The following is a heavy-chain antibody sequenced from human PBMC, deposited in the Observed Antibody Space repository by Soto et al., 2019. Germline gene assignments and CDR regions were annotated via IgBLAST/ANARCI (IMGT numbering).Heavy chain of an antibody. CDR2: IHPSDGDT. Sequence: QVQLVQSGTEVKKPGASVKASCKTSGYTFTSHYMHWVRQAPGQGLEWMGLIHPSDGDTAYAQRFRGRVTMTRDASTSTVYMELNNLTSEDTAVFYCAREAGSFDFWGQGTLITVPS. J-gene: IGHJ4*02. D-gene: IGHD6-25*01. CDR1: GYTFTSHY. CDR3: AREAGSFDF. V-gene: IGHV1-46*01.